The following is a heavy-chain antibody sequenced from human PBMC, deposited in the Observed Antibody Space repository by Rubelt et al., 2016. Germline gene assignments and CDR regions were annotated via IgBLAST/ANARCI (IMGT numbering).Heavy chain of an antibody. D-gene: IGHD4-17*01. J-gene: IGHJ3*02. Sequence: GFTFSSYAMHWVRQAPGKGLEWVAVISYDGSNKYYADSVKGRFTISRDNSKNTLYLQMNSLRAEDTAVYYCARAGLRPVGAFDIWGQGTMVTVSS. V-gene: IGHV3-30*04. CDR3: ARAGLRPVGAFDI. CDR1: GFTFSSYA. CDR2: ISYDGSNK.